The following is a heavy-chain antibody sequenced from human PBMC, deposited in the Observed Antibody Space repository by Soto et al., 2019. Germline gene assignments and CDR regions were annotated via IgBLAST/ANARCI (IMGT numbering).Heavy chain of an antibody. D-gene: IGHD3-16*02. CDR3: ARDGMITFGGVIAYDFDI. CDR1: GFTFSSYG. V-gene: IGHV3-30*03. CDR2: ISYDGSNK. J-gene: IGHJ3*02. Sequence: LRLSCAASGFTFSSYGMHWVRQAPGKGLEWVAVISYDGSNKYYADSVKGRFTISRDNSKNTLYLQMNSLRAEDTAVYYCARDGMITFGGVIAYDFDIRGHGTMVTV.